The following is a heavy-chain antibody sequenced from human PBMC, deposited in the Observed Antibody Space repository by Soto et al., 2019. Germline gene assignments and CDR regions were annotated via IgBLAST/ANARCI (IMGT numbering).Heavy chain of an antibody. J-gene: IGHJ4*02. V-gene: IGHV1-18*01. CDR3: ARESPTMIDGVIGPGDY. Sequence: GASVKVSCKASGYIFTNYDITWVRQAPGQGLEWMGWIRPRDGDTAYAPKFRDRVTMTRDTSTSTVYMELRRLRSDDTAVYYCARESPTMIDGVIGPGDYWGQGTLVTVSS. CDR1: GYIFTNYD. D-gene: IGHD3-22*01. CDR2: IRPRDGDT.